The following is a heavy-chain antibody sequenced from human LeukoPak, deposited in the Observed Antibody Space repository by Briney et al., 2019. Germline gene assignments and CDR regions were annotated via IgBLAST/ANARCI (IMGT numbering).Heavy chain of an antibody. CDR3: ASEAIPGTFDY. D-gene: IGHD2-2*02. CDR2: IYSGSST. Sequence: GGSLRLSCAASGFTVSSNYMSWVRQAPGKGLEWVSVIYSGSSTYYADSVKGRFTISRDNSKNTLYLQMNSLRAEDTAVYYCASEAIPGTFDYWGQGTLVTVSS. J-gene: IGHJ4*02. CDR1: GFTVSSNY. V-gene: IGHV3-66*01.